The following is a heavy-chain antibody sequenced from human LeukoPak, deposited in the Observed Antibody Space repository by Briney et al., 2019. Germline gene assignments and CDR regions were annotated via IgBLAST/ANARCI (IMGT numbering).Heavy chain of an antibody. V-gene: IGHV1-8*02. J-gene: IGHJ6*02. Sequence: ASVKVSCKASGYIFSSYSLNWVRQAPGQGLEWMGWMNPNSGNTGYAQKFQGRVTMTRNTSISTAYMELSSLRSEDTAVYYCARVSPSGMDVWGQGTTVTVSS. CDR1: GYIFSSYS. CDR3: ARVSPSGMDV. CDR2: MNPNSGNT.